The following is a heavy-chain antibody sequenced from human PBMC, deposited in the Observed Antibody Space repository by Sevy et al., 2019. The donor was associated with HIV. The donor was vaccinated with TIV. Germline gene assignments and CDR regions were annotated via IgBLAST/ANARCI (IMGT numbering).Heavy chain of an antibody. V-gene: IGHV3-21*01. CDR3: AREYCSSTSYYYYYYGMDV. J-gene: IGHJ6*02. D-gene: IGHD2-2*01. CDR2: ISSSSSYI. CDR1: GFTFSSYS. Sequence: GGSLRLSCAASGFTFSSYSMNWVRQAPGKGLEWVSSISSSSSYIYYADSVKGRFTISRDNAKNSLYLQMNSLRAEDTAVYYCAREYCSSTSYYYYYYGMDVWGQGTTVTVSS.